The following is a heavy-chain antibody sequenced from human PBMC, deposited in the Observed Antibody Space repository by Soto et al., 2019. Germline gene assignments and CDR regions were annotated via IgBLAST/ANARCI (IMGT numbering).Heavy chain of an antibody. J-gene: IGHJ4*02. D-gene: IGHD3-22*01. V-gene: IGHV1-46*01. CDR1: GYTFTSYY. CDR3: AREYYDSSGCLPLVY. CDR2: INPSGGST. Sequence: ASVKVSCKASGYTFTSYYMHWVGQAPGQVLEWMGMINPSGGSTSYAQKFQGRVTMTRDTSTSTVYMELSSLRYDDTAVYYCAREYYDSSGCLPLVYWGQGTLVTVSS.